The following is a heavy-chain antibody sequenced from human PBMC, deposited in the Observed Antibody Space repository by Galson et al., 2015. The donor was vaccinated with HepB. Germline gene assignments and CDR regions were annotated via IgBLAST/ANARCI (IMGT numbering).Heavy chain of an antibody. D-gene: IGHD6-13*01. CDR1: GFTFSSYS. CDR2: ISSSSSYI. V-gene: IGHV3-21*01. Sequence: SLRLSCAASGFTFSSYSMNWVRQAPGKGLEWVSSISSSSSYIYYADSVKGRFTISRDNAKNSLYLQMNSLRAEDTAVYYCARQSYSRWYGMDVWGQGTTVTVSS. J-gene: IGHJ6*02. CDR3: ARQSYSRWYGMDV.